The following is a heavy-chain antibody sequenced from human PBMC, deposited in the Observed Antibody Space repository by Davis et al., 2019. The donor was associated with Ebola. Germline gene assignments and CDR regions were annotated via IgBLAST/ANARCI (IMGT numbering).Heavy chain of an antibody. CDR2: IKSKTDGGTT. J-gene: IGHJ4*02. Sequence: PGGSLRLSCAASGFTFSNAWMSWVRQAPGKGLEWVGRIKSKTDGGTTDYAAPVKGRFTISRDDSKNTLYLQMNSLKTEDTAVYYCTTDITMIVVVSVHHTDYWGQGTLVTVSS. CDR1: GFTFSNAW. V-gene: IGHV3-15*01. D-gene: IGHD3-22*01. CDR3: TTDITMIVVVSVHHTDY.